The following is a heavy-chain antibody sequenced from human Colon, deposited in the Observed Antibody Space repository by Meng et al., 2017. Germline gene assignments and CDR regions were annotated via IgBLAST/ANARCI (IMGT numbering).Heavy chain of an antibody. CDR1: GYTFSNYY. V-gene: IGHV1-46*01. CDR2: INPNGGAT. D-gene: IGHD2/OR15-2a*01. CDR3: ARCQLANRGWFDS. Sequence: QVPLVQSGAEVKKPGASVKVSCKASGYTFSNYYIHWVRQAPGPGLEWVGIINPNGGATSYAQKFRSRVTMTRDSSTSTVYMELSSLRSEDTAVYFCARCQLANRGWFDSWGQGTLVTVSS. J-gene: IGHJ5*01.